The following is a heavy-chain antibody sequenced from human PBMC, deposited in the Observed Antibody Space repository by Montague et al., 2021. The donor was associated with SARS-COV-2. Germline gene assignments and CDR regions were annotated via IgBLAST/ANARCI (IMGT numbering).Heavy chain of an antibody. V-gene: IGHV4-34*01. CDR2: IKQSGST. Sequence: SETLSLTCGVYGGSFGDDHWSWIRQPPGKGLEWIGDIKQSGSTNYNPSLKSRVTISVDTSKNQFSLSLTSVTAADTAVYYCARSGVGIFDFSYFDSWGQGSLVIVSS. D-gene: IGHD3-3*01. CDR3: ARSGVGIFDFSYFDS. J-gene: IGHJ4*02. CDR1: GGSFGDDH.